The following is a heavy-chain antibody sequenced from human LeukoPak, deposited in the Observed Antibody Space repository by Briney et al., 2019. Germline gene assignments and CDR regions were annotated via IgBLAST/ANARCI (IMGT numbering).Heavy chain of an antibody. Sequence: AASVKVSCKASGYTFISYAMNWVRQAPGQGLEWMGWINTETGNPTYAQGFTGQFVFSVDTSVNTAYLQISSLRTEDTAVHYCARGGYYGGSGTYGFFDYWGQGSLVTVSS. CDR1: GYTFISYA. CDR3: ARGGYYGGSGTYGFFDY. J-gene: IGHJ4*02. CDR2: INTETGNP. D-gene: IGHD3-10*01. V-gene: IGHV7-4-1*02.